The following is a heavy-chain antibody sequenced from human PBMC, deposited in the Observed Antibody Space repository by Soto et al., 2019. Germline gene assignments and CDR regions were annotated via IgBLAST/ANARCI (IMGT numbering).Heavy chain of an antibody. CDR1: GFTFSTNP. J-gene: IGHJ4*02. Sequence: EVQLLESGGGLVQPGGSLGLSGPPPGFTFSTNPRSWVRQAPGRGLQWVSTITGGGRNIFDADSVKGRFTISRDDSKNTLYLQMSGLRAEDAALYYCAKGGYSHGRLDYWGQGTLVTVSS. CDR2: ITGGGRNI. CDR3: AKGGYSHGRLDY. D-gene: IGHD5-18*01. V-gene: IGHV3-23*01.